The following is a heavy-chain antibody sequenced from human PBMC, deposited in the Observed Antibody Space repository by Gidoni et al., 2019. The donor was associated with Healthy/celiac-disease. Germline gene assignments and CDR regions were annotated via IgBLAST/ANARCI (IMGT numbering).Heavy chain of an antibody. Sequence: QVQLVQSGAEVKKPGASVKVSCKASGYTFTSYGISWVRQAPGQGLEWMGWISAYKGNTNYAQKLQGRVTMTTDTSTSTAYMELRSLRSDDTAVYYCARVYSSGWYRRFVDDYWGQGPLVTVSS. V-gene: IGHV1-18*01. CDR2: ISAYKGNT. CDR3: ARVYSSGWYRRFVDDY. J-gene: IGHJ4*02. D-gene: IGHD6-19*01. CDR1: GYTFTSYG.